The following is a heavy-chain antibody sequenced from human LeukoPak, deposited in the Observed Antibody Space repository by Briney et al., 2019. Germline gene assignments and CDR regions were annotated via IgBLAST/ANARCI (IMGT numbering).Heavy chain of an antibody. CDR1: GFTLSSYA. D-gene: IGHD1-14*01. Sequence: GGSLRLSCAASGFTLSSYAMSWVRQAPGKGLEWVSAISGSGGSTYYADSVKGRFTISRDNSKNTLYLQMNSLRAEDTAVYYCAKGVDAGSRTKRYYFDYWGQGTLVTVSS. CDR3: AKGVDAGSRTKRYYFDY. V-gene: IGHV3-23*01. J-gene: IGHJ4*02. CDR2: ISGSGGST.